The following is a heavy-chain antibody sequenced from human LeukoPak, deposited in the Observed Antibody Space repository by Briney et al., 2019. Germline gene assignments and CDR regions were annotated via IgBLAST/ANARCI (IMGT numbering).Heavy chain of an antibody. V-gene: IGHV4-4*02. CDR3: ARGGSRVGVDPFDI. Sequence: SETLSLTCAVSGGSISSSNWWSWVRQPPGKGLEWIGEIYHSGSTNYNPSLKSRVTISVDKSKNQFSLKLTSMTAADAAVYYCARGGSRVGVDPFDIWGQGTMVTVSS. D-gene: IGHD3-10*01. CDR1: GGSISSSNW. CDR2: IYHSGST. J-gene: IGHJ3*02.